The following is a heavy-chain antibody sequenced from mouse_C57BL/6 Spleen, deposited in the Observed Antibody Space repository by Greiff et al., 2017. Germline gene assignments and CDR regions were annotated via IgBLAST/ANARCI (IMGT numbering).Heavy chain of an antibody. CDR2: IDPSDSYT. CDR1: GYTFTSYW. D-gene: IGHD2-5*01. CDR3: ARGYSNYVWFAY. V-gene: IGHV1-69*01. Sequence: QVQLKQPGAELVMPGASVKLSCKASGYTFTSYWMHWVKQRPGQGLEWIGEIDPSDSYTNYNQKFKGKSTLTVGKSSSTAYMHLSSLTSEDSAVYYCARGYSNYVWFAYWGQGTLVTVSA. J-gene: IGHJ3*01.